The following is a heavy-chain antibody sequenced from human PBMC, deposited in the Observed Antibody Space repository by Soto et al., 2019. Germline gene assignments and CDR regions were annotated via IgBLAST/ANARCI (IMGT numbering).Heavy chain of an antibody. V-gene: IGHV1-18*01. CDR1: GYTFTIYV. J-gene: IGHJ6*02. CDR3: ARVVATVAGPYGMDV. Sequence: QVQLVQSGAEVKKPGASVKVSCRASGYTFTIYVISWVRQAPAQGLEWMGWISAYNGNTNFAQKLQGRVTMTTDTSTSTAYMELRSLRSDDTAVYYCARVVATVAGPYGMDVWGQGTTVTVSS. D-gene: IGHD6-19*01. CDR2: ISAYNGNT.